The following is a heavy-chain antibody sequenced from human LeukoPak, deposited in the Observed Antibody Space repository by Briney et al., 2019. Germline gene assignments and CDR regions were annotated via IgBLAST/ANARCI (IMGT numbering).Heavy chain of an antibody. CDR1: GFTFSSYA. CDR3: AKDDIVVVPAAISTEYFQH. CDR2: ISVSGGST. V-gene: IGHV3-23*01. Sequence: GGSLRLACAASGFTFSSYAMSWVRQPAGKGLEWVSSISVSGGSTYYADSVKGRFTISRDNSKNTLYLQMNSLRAEDTAVYYCAKDDIVVVPAAISTEYFQHWGQGTLVTVSS. D-gene: IGHD2-2*01. J-gene: IGHJ1*01.